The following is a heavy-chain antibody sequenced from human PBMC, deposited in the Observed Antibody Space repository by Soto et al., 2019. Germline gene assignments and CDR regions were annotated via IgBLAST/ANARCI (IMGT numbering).Heavy chain of an antibody. CDR2: IKQDGSED. Sequence: EVHLVESGGGLVQPGGSLRLSCATSGFTFRSYWMTWVRQAPGKGLEWVASIKQDGSEDHYVDSVKGRFTISRDNAENSLYLQMNILKVDDTAVYYCARDPGRRVDYWGPGTLVTVSS. J-gene: IGHJ4*02. CDR3: ARDPGRRVDY. V-gene: IGHV3-7*03. CDR1: GFTFRSYW. D-gene: IGHD1-1*01.